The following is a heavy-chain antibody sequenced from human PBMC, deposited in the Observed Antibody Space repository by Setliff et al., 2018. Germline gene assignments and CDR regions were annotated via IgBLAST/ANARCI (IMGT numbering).Heavy chain of an antibody. D-gene: IGHD6-13*01. CDR2: IIPVLDIT. V-gene: IGHV1-69*04. J-gene: IGHJ3*01. CDR3: ARDLLRSSSWRPDVFDV. CDR1: GGPLNSYS. Sequence: ASVKVSCKASGGPLNSYSFSWVRQAPGQGLEWMGRIIPVLDITRYSQKFQGRVTITADKSTGIIYMELTSLRSDDTAVYYCARDLLRSSSWRPDVFDVWGQGTMVTVSS.